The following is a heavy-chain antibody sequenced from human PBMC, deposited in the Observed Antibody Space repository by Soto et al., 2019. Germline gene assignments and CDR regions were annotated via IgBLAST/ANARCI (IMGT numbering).Heavy chain of an antibody. V-gene: IGHV4-59*08. CDR3: ATQGFGQLHGLVDV. D-gene: IGHD3-10*01. CDR2: INHSGLT. CDR1: GGSITSHY. J-gene: IGHJ6*02. Sequence: QVQLQESGPGLVKPSETLSLTCSVSGGSITSHYCSWFRQPPGKGLEWIGYINHSGLTSYNPSLKSRVTMSVDTSKNHFSLKVNSVTAADTALYCCATQGFGQLHGLVDVWGPGTTVTVSS.